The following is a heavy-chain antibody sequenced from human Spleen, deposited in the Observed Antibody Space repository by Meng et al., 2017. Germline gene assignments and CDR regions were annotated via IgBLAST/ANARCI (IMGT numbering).Heavy chain of an antibody. J-gene: IGHJ4*02. Sequence: QVQLQESGPGLVKPSQTLSLTCTVFGGSISGGDYYWTWIRQPPGKGLEWIGEINHSGSTRYNPSLKSRVTISVDTSKNQFSLNLTSMTAADTAVYYCAGGGGNYYLDYWGQGTLVTVSS. V-gene: IGHV4-30-4*08. CDR1: GGSISGGDYY. D-gene: IGHD1-1*01. CDR3: AGGGGNYYLDY. CDR2: INHSGST.